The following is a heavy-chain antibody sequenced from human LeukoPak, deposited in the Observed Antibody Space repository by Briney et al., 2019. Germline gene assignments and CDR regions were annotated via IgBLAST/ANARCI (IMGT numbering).Heavy chain of an antibody. V-gene: IGHV4-61*02. CDR1: GASFRSGSYY. D-gene: IGHD3-3*01. CDR3: ARARRFLGNYYYYYMDV. J-gene: IGHJ6*03. Sequence: SETLSLTCTVSGASFRSGSYYWSWIRQPAGKGLEWIGRIYNNGDTNYNPSLKSRVTISVDTSKNQFSLKLSSVTAADTAVYYCARARRFLGNYYYYYMDVWGKGTTITVSS. CDR2: IYNNGDT.